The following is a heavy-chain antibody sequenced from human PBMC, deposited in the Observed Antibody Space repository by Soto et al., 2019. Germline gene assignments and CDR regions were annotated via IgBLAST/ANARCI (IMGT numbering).Heavy chain of an antibody. D-gene: IGHD1-26*01. V-gene: IGHV4-31*03. J-gene: IGHJ4*02. CDR2: IYYSGNT. CDR1: GGSISSGGYY. Sequence: QVQLQESGPGLVKPSQTLSLTCTVSGGSISSGGYYWSWIRQHPGKGLEWIGYIYYSGNTYYNPSLKRRVTXPXDAXKNQSSLKLSSVTAADTAVYYCASGSSGSPPTFDYWGQGTLVTVSS. CDR3: ASGSSGSPPTFDY.